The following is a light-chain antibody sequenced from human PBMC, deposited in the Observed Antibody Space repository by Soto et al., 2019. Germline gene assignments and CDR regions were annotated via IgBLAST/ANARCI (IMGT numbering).Light chain of an antibody. V-gene: IGKV1-5*01. CDR2: DAS. J-gene: IGKJ4*01. CDR1: QTISNW. CDR3: QQYNTYPLT. Sequence: DIQMTQXXSXLXXXXXDRVTIAXRASQTISNWLAWYQQKPGKAPKVLIYDASTLDGGVPSRFSGRRSGTDSTLTISSLQPSDFATYYCQQYNTYPLTFGGGTKVDIK.